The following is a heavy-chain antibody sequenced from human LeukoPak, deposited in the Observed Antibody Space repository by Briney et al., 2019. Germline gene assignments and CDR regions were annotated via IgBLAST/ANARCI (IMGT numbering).Heavy chain of an antibody. Sequence: EASVKVSCKASGYTFTSYGISWVRQAPGQGLEWMGWISAYNGNTNYAQKLQGRVTMTTDTSTSTAYMELRSLRSDDTAVYYCARNVRGPTDPPLTYYYYYYYYMDVWGKGTTVTISS. V-gene: IGHV1-18*01. CDR2: ISAYNGNT. D-gene: IGHD3-10*02. CDR3: ARNVRGPTDPPLTYYYYYYYYMDV. J-gene: IGHJ6*03. CDR1: GYTFTSYG.